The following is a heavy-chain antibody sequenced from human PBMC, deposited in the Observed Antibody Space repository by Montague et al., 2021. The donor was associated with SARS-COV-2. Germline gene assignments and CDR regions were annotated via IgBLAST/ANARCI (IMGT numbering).Heavy chain of an antibody. J-gene: IGHJ3*01. CDR2: INHSGTA. Sequence: SETLSLTCAVYGGSFSVYYWSWLRQSPRSGLEWIAGINHSGTANYNPSLKSRVSISVDTSKNQFTLKLTSVTAADTAMYYCAKEREVVRAARTLVAFDLWGRGTMVTVSS. V-gene: IGHV4-34*01. CDR1: GGSFSVYY. CDR3: AKEREVVRAARTLVAFDL. D-gene: IGHD2-2*01.